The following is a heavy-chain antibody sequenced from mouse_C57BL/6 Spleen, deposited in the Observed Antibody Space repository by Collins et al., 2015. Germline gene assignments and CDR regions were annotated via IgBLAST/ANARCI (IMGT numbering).Heavy chain of an antibody. J-gene: IGHJ4*01. CDR2: IYPGNSDT. Sequence: EVQLQQSGTVLARPGASVKMSCKASGYTLTSYWMHWVKQRPGQGLEWIGAIYPGNSDTSYNQKFKGKAKLTAVTSTSTAYMELSSLTNEDSAVYYCTRYGYDGYYAMDYWGQGTSVTVSS. CDR1: GYTLTSYW. V-gene: IGHV1-5*01. CDR3: TRYGYDGYYAMDY. D-gene: IGHD2-2*01.